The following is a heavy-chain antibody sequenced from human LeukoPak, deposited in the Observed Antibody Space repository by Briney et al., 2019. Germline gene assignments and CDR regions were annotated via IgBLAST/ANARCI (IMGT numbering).Heavy chain of an antibody. V-gene: IGHV3-9*01. Sequence: PGGSLRLSCAASGFTFDDYAMHWVRQAPGKGLEWVSGISWNSGSIGYADSVRGRFTISRDNAKNSLYLQMNSLRAEDTALYYCAKEGADSSSPLDYWGQGTLVTVSS. CDR3: AKEGADSSSPLDY. J-gene: IGHJ4*02. CDR1: GFTFDDYA. D-gene: IGHD6-6*01. CDR2: ISWNSGSI.